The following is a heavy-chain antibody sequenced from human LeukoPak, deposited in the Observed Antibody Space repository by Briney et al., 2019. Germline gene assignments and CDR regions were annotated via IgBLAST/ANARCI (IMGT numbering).Heavy chain of an antibody. CDR3: ARERRISGYYSTDY. CDR2: INHSGST. J-gene: IGHJ4*02. Sequence: SETLSLTCAVYGGSFSGYYWSWIRQPPGKGLEWIGEINHSGSTNYNPSLKSRVTISVDTSKNQFSLKLSSVTAADTAVYYCARERRISGYYSTDYWGQGTLVTVSS. CDR1: GGSFSGYY. D-gene: IGHD3-22*01. V-gene: IGHV4-34*01.